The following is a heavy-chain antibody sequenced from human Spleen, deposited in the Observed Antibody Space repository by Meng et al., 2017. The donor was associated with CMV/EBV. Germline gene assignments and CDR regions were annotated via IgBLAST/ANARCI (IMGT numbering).Heavy chain of an antibody. V-gene: IGHV3-30*03. J-gene: IGHJ4*02. CDR1: GFTFSSYS. D-gene: IGHD5-24*01. CDR2: ISYDGSNK. CDR3: ARGSRDGYNFLGWNFDY. Sequence: GESLKISCAASGFTFSSYSMNWVRQAPGKGLEWVAVISYDGSNKYYADSVKGRFTISRDNSKNTLYLQMNSLRAEDTAVYYCARGSRDGYNFLGWNFDYWGQGTLVTVSS.